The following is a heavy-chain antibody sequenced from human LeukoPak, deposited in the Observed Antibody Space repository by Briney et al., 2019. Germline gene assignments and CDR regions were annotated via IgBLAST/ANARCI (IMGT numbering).Heavy chain of an antibody. CDR3: AKVIGMIVEIGAFDS. CDR2: ISWNSGSI. V-gene: IGHV3-9*01. D-gene: IGHD3-22*01. CDR1: GFTFNDYA. Sequence: PGGSLRLSCAASGFTFNDYAMHWVRQAPGKGLEWVSGISWNSGSIAYADSVKGRFTISRDNAKNSLYLQMNSLRAEDTALYYCAKVIGMIVEIGAFDSWGQGTMVTVSS. J-gene: IGHJ3*02.